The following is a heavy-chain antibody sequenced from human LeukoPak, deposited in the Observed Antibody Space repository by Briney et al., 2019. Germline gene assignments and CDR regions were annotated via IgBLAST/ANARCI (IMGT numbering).Heavy chain of an antibody. CDR3: ARQHGGNYLDF. CDR1: GVSISYNY. CDR2: TFYTGTT. V-gene: IGHV4-59*01. Sequence: SETLSLTCTVSGVSISYNYWSWIRQPPGKGLEWIGQTFYTGTTEYNPSLKSRVSMSLDTSKNQFSLRLSSVTAGDTAVYYCARQHGGNYLDFWGQGTLVTVSS. J-gene: IGHJ4*02. D-gene: IGHD4-23*01.